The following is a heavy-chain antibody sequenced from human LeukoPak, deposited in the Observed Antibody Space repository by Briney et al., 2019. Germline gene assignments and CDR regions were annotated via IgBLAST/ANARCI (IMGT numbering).Heavy chain of an antibody. V-gene: IGHV3-73*01. CDR2: IRSKANSYAT. CDR1: GFTFSGSA. D-gene: IGHD3-22*01. CDR3: TVVVITVDY. J-gene: IGHJ4*02. Sequence: GGSLRLSCAASGFTFSGSATHWVRQASGKGLEWVGRIRSKANSYATAYAASVKGRFTISRDDSKNTAYLQMNSLKTEDTAVYYCTVVVITVDYWGQGTLVTVSS.